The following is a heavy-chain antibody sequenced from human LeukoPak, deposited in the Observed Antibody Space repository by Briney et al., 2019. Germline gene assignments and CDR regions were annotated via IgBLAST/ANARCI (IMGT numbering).Heavy chain of an antibody. CDR2: INQNGSEK. D-gene: IGHD6-13*01. Sequence: GGSLRLSCAASAFTFSSYWMSWVRQAPGKGLEWVANINQNGSEKYYVDSVKGRFTISRDNAKNSLYLQMNSLRAEDTAVYYCAIKHIAGRSGFDPWGQGTLVTVSS. J-gene: IGHJ5*02. V-gene: IGHV3-7*01. CDR1: AFTFSSYW. CDR3: AIKHIAGRSGFDP.